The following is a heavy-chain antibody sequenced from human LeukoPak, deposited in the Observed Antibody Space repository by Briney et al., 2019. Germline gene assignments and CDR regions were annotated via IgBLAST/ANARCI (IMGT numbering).Heavy chain of an antibody. V-gene: IGHV1-69*06. J-gene: IGHJ4*02. Sequence: GSSVKVSCKASGGTFSSYAISWVQQAPGQGLEWMGGIIPIFGTANYAQKFQGRVTITADKSTSTAYMELSSLRSEDTAVYYCARGTFGGVIAFAPSFDYWGQGTLVTVSS. D-gene: IGHD3-16*02. CDR3: ARGTFGGVIAFAPSFDY. CDR1: GGTFSSYA. CDR2: IIPIFGTA.